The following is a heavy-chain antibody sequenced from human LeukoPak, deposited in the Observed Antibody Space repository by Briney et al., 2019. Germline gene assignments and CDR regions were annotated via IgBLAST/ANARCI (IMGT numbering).Heavy chain of an antibody. J-gene: IGHJ5*02. CDR3: ARYYDFWSGSPDNWFDP. CDR1: GGTFGSYT. D-gene: IGHD3-3*01. Sequence: ASVKVSCKASGGTFGSYTISWVRQAPGQGLEWMGRIIPILGIANYAQKFQGRVTITADKSTSTAYMELSSLRSEDTAVYYCARYYDFWSGSPDNWFDPWGQGTLVTVSS. V-gene: IGHV1-69*02. CDR2: IIPILGIA.